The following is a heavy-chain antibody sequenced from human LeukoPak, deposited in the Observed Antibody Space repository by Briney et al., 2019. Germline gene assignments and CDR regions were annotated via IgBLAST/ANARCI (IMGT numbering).Heavy chain of an antibody. CDR2: INPNSGAT. CDR3: ARAPGEYSGYDRPLDY. CDR1: GYTFTASY. D-gene: IGHD5-12*01. Sequence: GASVKGSCKASGYTFTASYMNWVRQAPGQGLEWMGWINPNSGATHYAQKFLGRVTMTRDTSISTDYMELSILRSDDTAVYYCARAPGEYSGYDRPLDYWGQGTLVTVSS. J-gene: IGHJ4*02. V-gene: IGHV1-2*02.